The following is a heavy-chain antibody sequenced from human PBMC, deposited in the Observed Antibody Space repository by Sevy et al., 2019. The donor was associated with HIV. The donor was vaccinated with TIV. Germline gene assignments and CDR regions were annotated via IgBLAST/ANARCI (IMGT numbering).Heavy chain of an antibody. CDR2: IQYDGSIQ. V-gene: IGHV3-30*02. D-gene: IGHD6-19*01. CDR1: GFTLSNYD. J-gene: IGHJ4*02. Sequence: GGSLRLSCIESGFTLSNYDIHWVRQAAGKGLEWVAFIQYDGSIQYYAHSVKGRFAISTDNSKNTLFLQMNSLRTEDTAIYYCAKNTASAGTGGFDYWGQGALVTVSS. CDR3: AKNTASAGTGGFDY.